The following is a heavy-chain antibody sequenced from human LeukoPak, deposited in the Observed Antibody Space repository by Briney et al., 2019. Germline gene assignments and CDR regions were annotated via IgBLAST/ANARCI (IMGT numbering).Heavy chain of an antibody. CDR3: ARDVDSSSHYGWLDP. CDR2: ISPSSSSM. Sequence: GGSLRLSCSASGFTFSSYTMNWVRQAPGKGLEWVSAISPSSSSMFYADSLQGRITISRDNAKNSLYLQISNVRAEDTAVYYCARDVDSSSHYGWLDPWGQGTLVTVSS. V-gene: IGHV3-21*01. CDR1: GFTFSSYT. J-gene: IGHJ5*02. D-gene: IGHD3-22*01.